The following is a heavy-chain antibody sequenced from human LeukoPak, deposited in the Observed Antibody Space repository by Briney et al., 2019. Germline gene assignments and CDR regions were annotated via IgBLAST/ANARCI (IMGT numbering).Heavy chain of an antibody. D-gene: IGHD6-19*01. CDR3: ARHVSAYSSGLPYYMDV. J-gene: IGHJ6*03. CDR1: GGSIRSSSYY. V-gene: IGHV4-39*01. Sequence: SETLSLTCTVSGGSIRSSSYYWGWIRQPPGKGLEWIGTIYYSGSTNYNPSLKSRVTISVDTSKNQFSLKLSSVTAADTAVYYCARHVSAYSSGLPYYMDVWGKGTTVTVSS. CDR2: IYYSGST.